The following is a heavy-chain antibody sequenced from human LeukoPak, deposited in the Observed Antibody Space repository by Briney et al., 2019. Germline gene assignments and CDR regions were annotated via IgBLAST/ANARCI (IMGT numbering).Heavy chain of an antibody. J-gene: IGHJ4*02. CDR3: ARDPRYCSGDSCQSLDY. Sequence: GASVKVSCKTSGYTFTTNAMHWVRQAPGQRLEWMGRINAGTGNTRYSQKFQGRVTISKDTSASTVYMELSSLRSEDTAVYYCARDPRYCSGDSCQSLDYWGQGTLVTVSS. CDR1: GYTFTTNA. CDR2: INAGTGNT. D-gene: IGHD2-15*01. V-gene: IGHV1-3*01.